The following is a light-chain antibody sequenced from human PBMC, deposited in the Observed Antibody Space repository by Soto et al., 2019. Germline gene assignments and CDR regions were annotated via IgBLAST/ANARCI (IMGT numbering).Light chain of an antibody. CDR3: SSHTTSSTLV. J-gene: IGLJ2*01. V-gene: IGLV2-14*01. Sequence: QSALTQPASVSGCPGQSITISCTGTSSDVGGYNYVSWYQQHPGKAPKLMIYDVTDRPSGISNRFSGSKSGYTASLTISGLQAEYEADYYCSSHTTSSTLVFGGRTQLTVL. CDR1: SSDVGGYNY. CDR2: DVT.